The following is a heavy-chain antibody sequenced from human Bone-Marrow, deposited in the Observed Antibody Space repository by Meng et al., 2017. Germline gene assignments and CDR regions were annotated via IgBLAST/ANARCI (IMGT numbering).Heavy chain of an antibody. Sequence: ASVKVSCKASGYTFTSYYMHWLRQAPGQGLEWMGIINPSGGSTSYAQKFQGRVTMTRDTSTSTVYMELSSLRSEDTAVYYCARYRYSSSWYFDSFDYWGQGTLVTVSS. CDR2: INPSGGST. CDR3: ARYRYSSSWYFDSFDY. J-gene: IGHJ4*02. D-gene: IGHD6-13*01. CDR1: GYTFTSYY. V-gene: IGHV1-46*01.